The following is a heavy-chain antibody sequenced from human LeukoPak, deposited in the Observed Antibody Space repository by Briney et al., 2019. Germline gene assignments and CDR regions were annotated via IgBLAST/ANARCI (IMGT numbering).Heavy chain of an antibody. V-gene: IGHV1-46*01. CDR2: INPSGGIT. CDR1: GYTFTTYY. CDR3: ARDDSSDYDLWG. Sequence: ASVKVSCKASGYTFTTYYMHWVRQAPGQGLEWMGIINPSGGITTYAQKFQGRVTMTRDTSTSTVYMQLSSLRSEDTAMYYCARDDSSDYDLWGWGQETLVTVSS. J-gene: IGHJ4*02. D-gene: IGHD5-12*01.